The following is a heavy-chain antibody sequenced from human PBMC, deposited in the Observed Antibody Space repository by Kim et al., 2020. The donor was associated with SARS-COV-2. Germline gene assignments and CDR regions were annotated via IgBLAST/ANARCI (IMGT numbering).Heavy chain of an antibody. V-gene: IGHV4-61*01. CDR1: GGSVSSGSYY. D-gene: IGHD3-10*01. CDR2: IYYSGST. Sequence: SETLSLTCTVSGGSVSSGSYYWSWIRQPPGKGLEWIGYIYYSGSTNYNPSLKSRVTISVDTSKNQFSLKLSSVTAADTAVYYCARDLGGILLGSYSWFDP. J-gene: IGHJ5*02. CDR3: ARDLGGILLGSYSWFDP.